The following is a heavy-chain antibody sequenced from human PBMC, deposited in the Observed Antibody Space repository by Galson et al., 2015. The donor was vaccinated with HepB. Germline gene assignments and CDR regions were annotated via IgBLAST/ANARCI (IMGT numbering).Heavy chain of an antibody. CDR2: IIPILGIA. CDR1: GGTFSSYA. V-gene: IGHV1-69*10. J-gene: IGHJ4*02. CDR3: ARDLRVYGSGSYYPY. Sequence: SVKVSCKASGGTFSSYAISWVRQAPGQGLEWMGGIIPILGIANYAQKFQGRVTITADKSTSTAYMELSNLRSEDTAVYYCARDLRVYGSGSYYPYWGQGTLVTVSS. D-gene: IGHD3-10*01.